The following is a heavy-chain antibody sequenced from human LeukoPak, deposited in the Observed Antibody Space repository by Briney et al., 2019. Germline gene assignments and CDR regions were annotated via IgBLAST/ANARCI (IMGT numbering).Heavy chain of an antibody. CDR1: GFTFSNYW. CDR3: ARDPHPGIAVAGLDY. Sequence: GGSLRLSCAASGFTFSNYWMSWVRQAPGKGLEWVANIKQDGSEKYYVDSVKGRFTISRDNAKNSLYLQMNSLRAEDTAVYYCARDPHPGIAVAGLDYWGQGTLVTVSS. CDR2: IKQDGSEK. V-gene: IGHV3-7*01. J-gene: IGHJ4*02. D-gene: IGHD6-19*01.